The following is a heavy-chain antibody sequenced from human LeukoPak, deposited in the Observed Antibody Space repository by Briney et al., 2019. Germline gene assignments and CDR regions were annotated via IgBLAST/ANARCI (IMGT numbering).Heavy chain of an antibody. CDR1: GFTFSSYG. J-gene: IGHJ4*02. D-gene: IGHD4-11*01. Sequence: GGSLRLSCAASGFTFSSYGMHWVRQAPGKGLEWVAFIRYDGSNKYYADSVEGRFTISRDNSRNTLYLQMSSLRAEDTAVYYCAKDAERGFDYSNSLNYWGQGTLVTVSS. CDR3: AKDAERGFDYSNSLNY. CDR2: IRYDGSNK. V-gene: IGHV3-30*02.